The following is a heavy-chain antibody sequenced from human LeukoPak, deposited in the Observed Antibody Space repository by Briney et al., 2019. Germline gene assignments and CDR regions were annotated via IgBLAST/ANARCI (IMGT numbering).Heavy chain of an antibody. CDR2: XXSSSSTI. CDR3: AMDSSSWAYYYYYMDV. D-gene: IGHD6-13*01. Sequence: XYXXSSSSTIYYADSVKGRFTISKDNAKNSLYLQMNSLRDEDTAVYYCAMDSSSWAYYYYYMDVWGKGTTVTVSS. J-gene: IGHJ6*03. V-gene: IGHV3-48*02.